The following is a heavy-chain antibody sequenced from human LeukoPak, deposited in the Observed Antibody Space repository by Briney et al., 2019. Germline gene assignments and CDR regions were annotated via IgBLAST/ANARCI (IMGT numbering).Heavy chain of an antibody. V-gene: IGHV4-39*01. CDR3: ARPRGEDFWTVMGAFDI. CDR2: IYYSGST. D-gene: IGHD3/OR15-3a*01. Sequence: SETLSLTCTVSGGSISSSSYYWCWIRQPPGKGLEWIGSIYYSGSTYYNPSLKSRVTISVDTSKNQFSLKLSSVTAADTAVYYCARPRGEDFWTVMGAFDIWGQGTMVTVSS. CDR1: GGSISSSSYY. J-gene: IGHJ3*02.